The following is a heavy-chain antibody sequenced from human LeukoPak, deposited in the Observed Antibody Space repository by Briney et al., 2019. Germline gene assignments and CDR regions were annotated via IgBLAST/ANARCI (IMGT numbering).Heavy chain of an antibody. Sequence: SETLSLTCTVSGGSISSYYWSWIQQPPRKGLEWIGYIYYSGSTNYNPSLKSRVTISVDASKNQFSLKLSSVTAADTAMYYCARSVWNYYDYWGQGTLVTVSS. D-gene: IGHD1-1*01. CDR1: GGSISSYY. CDR3: ARSVWNYYDY. CDR2: IYYSGST. V-gene: IGHV4-59*01. J-gene: IGHJ4*02.